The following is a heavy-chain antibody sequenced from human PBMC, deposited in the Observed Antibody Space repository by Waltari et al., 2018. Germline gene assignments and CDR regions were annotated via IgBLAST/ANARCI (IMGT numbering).Heavy chain of an antibody. CDR2: INHSGST. CDR3: ARRSSNDFWSGYYTPDFDY. Sequence: QVQLQQWGAGLLKPSETLSLPCAVYGGSFSGYYWRWIRQPPGKGLEGIGEINHSGSTNYNPSLKSRVTISVDTSKNQFSLKLSSVTAADTAVYYCARRSSNDFWSGYYTPDFDYWGQGTLVTVSS. J-gene: IGHJ4*02. CDR1: GGSFSGYY. D-gene: IGHD3-3*01. V-gene: IGHV4-34*01.